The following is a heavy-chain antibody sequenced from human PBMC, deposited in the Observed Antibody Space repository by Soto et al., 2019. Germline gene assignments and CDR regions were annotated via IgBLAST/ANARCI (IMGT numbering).Heavy chain of an antibody. J-gene: IGHJ4*02. V-gene: IGHV4-4*07. D-gene: IGHD2-15*01. CDR3: ARDLHCSGASCLEYSLEY. CDR2: MHSSGST. CDR1: GGSMSTYY. Sequence: SETLSLTCTVSGGSMSTYYWSWIRQPAGKGLEWIGRMHSSGSTDYNPSLKSRVTMSVDTSKNQVSLKVRSVTAADTAVYYCARDLHCSGASCLEYSLEYWGQGTLVTVSS.